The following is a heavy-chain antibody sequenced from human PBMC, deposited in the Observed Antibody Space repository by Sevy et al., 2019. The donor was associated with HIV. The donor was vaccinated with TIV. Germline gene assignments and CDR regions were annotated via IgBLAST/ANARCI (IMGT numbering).Heavy chain of an antibody. D-gene: IGHD2-21*02. Sequence: GGSLRLSCAASKFTFVNYEMNWVRQAPGKGLEWLSYVSRNGHLIDYVDSVKGRFTISRDNAKNSLYLQMNSLRAEDTAFYYCAGGVVTGTTFDNWGQGTLVTVSS. J-gene: IGHJ4*02. CDR3: AGGVVTGTTFDN. CDR2: VSRNGHLI. V-gene: IGHV3-48*03. CDR1: KFTFVNYE.